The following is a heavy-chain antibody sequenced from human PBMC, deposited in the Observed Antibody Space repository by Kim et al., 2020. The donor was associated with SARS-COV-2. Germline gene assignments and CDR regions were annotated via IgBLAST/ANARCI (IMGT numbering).Heavy chain of an antibody. V-gene: IGHV3-11*06. Sequence: GGSLRLSCAASGFTFSDYYMSWIRQAPGKGLEWVSYISSSSYTNYADYVKGRFTITRDNAKNSLYLQMNSLRAADTAVYYCARDLTDGVPAAILTDYYYYGMYVSGHGTTVTVSS. CDR1: GFTFSDYY. CDR2: ISSSSYT. CDR3: ARDLTDGVPAAILTDYYYYGMYV. D-gene: IGHD2-2*02. J-gene: IGHJ6*02.